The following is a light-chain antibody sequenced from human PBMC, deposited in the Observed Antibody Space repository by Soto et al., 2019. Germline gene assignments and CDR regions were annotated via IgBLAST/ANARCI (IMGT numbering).Light chain of an antibody. Sequence: DIQMTQSPSSLSASVGDRVTITCRASESISRHLNWYQQKPGNAPKLLIYAASSLQNGVPSRFSGSGSGPSFTLTISNLHPGDLATYDCKESYGPLPITFGQGTLLE. V-gene: IGKV1-39*01. J-gene: IGKJ5*01. CDR1: ESISRH. CDR3: KESYGPLPIT. CDR2: AAS.